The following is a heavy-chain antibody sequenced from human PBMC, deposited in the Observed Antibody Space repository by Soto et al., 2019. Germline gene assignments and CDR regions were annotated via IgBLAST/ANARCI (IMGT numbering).Heavy chain of an antibody. V-gene: IGHV3-20*04. D-gene: IGHD6-19*01. CDR1: GFTFDDHG. J-gene: IGHJ3*01. CDR3: ARDGGVVVAVDAFDV. CDR2: ITWNGATT. Sequence: EVQLVESGGGVVRPGGSLRLSCAASGFTFDDHGMTWVRQAPGKGLEWVSGITWNGATTGYADSVKGRFTISRDNAKNSLYLQMNSLRVEDTALYYCARDGGVVVAVDAFDVWGQGTMVTV.